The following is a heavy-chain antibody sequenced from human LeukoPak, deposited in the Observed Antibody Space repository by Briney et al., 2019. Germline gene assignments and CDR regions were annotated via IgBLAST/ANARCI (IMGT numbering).Heavy chain of an antibody. V-gene: IGHV4-39*07. D-gene: IGHD3-3*01. CDR1: GGSISSSSYY. CDR2: IYYSGST. Sequence: SETLSLTCTVSGGSISSSSYYWGWIRQPPGKGLEWIGSIYYSGSTYYNPSLKSRVTISVDRSKNQFSLKLSSVTAADTAVYYCARETRFLDSVDYWGQGTLVTVSS. CDR3: ARETRFLDSVDY. J-gene: IGHJ4*02.